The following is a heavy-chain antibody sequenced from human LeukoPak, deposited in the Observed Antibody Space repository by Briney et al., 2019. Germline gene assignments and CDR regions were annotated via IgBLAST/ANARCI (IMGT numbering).Heavy chain of an antibody. D-gene: IGHD2-15*01. CDR3: AKQGSLLNYYYYMDV. V-gene: IGHV3-30*02. CDR1: GFTFSSYG. J-gene: IGHJ6*03. Sequence: GGSLRLSCAASGFTFSSYGMHWVRQAPGKGLEWVAFIRYDGSNKYYADSVKGRFTISRDNSKNTLYLQMNSLRAEDTAVYYCAKQGSLLNYYYYMDVWGKGTTVTVSS. CDR2: IRYDGSNK.